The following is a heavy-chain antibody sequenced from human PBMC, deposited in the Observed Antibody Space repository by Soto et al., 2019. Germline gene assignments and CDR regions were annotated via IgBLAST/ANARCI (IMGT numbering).Heavy chain of an antibody. V-gene: IGHV3-30-3*01. D-gene: IGHD3-10*01. Sequence: HPVLTMRLSCSASEFTFSSYAMQWVRQAPGKGLEWVAVISYDGSNKYYADSVKGRFTISRDNSKNTLYLQMNSLRAEDTAVYYCARVSGAGSQVANIEHCERWGPRTTVTLAS. CDR2: ISYDGSNK. J-gene: IGHJ6*01. CDR1: EFTFSSYA. CDR3: ARVSGAGSQVANIEHCER.